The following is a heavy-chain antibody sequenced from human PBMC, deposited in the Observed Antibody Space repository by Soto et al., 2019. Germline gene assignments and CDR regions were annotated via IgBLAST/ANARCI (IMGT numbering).Heavy chain of an antibody. D-gene: IGHD3-10*01. V-gene: IGHV4-30-4*01. CDR2: IYYSGST. CDR1: GGSISSGDYY. CDR3: ARFFTMVRGARSVQRYFDY. Sequence: PSETLSLTCTVSGGSISSGDYYWSWIRQPPGKGLEWIGYIYYSGSTYYNPSLKSRVTISVDTSKNQFSLKLSSVTAADTAVYYCARFFTMVRGARSVQRYFDYWGQGTLVTVSS. J-gene: IGHJ4*02.